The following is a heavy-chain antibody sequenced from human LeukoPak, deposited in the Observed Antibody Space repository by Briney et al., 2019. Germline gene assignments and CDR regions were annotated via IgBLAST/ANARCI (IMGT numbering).Heavy chain of an antibody. V-gene: IGHV4-4*07. J-gene: IGHJ5*02. CDR1: GGSISSYY. CDR2: IYTSGST. CDR3: ARENLLWFGEFVPWFDP. Sequence: PSETLSLTCTVSGGSISSYYWSWIRQPAGKGLEWIGRIYTSGSTNYNPSLKSRVTISVDTSKNQFSLKLSSVTAADTAVYYCARENLLWFGEFVPWFDPWGQGTLVTVSS. D-gene: IGHD3-10*01.